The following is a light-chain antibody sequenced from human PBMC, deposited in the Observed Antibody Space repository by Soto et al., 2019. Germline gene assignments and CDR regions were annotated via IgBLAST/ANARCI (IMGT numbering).Light chain of an antibody. CDR1: QSISSW. V-gene: IGKV1-5*01. CDR2: DAS. J-gene: IGKJ1*01. CDR3: QQYNSYSPT. Sequence: DIPMTQSPSTLSASVGDRVTITCRASQSISSWLAWYQQKPGKAPKLLIYDASSLESGVPSRFSGSGSRTEFTLTISSLQPDDFATYYCQQYNSYSPTFGQGTKVEIK.